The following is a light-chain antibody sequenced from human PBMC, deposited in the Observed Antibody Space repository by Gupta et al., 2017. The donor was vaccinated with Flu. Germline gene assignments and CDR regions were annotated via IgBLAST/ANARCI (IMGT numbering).Light chain of an antibody. Sequence: DIVMNQSPDSLAVSLGERATLHCKSSQSVLYSSNNKNYLTWYQQKPGQPPKLLIYWASTRESGVLDRFSSSGSGTDYTLTISSLQAEDVAVYYCHQYYDTPPTTFGQGTKVEIK. J-gene: IGKJ1*01. CDR1: QSVLYSSNNKNY. CDR2: WAS. V-gene: IGKV4-1*01. CDR3: HQYYDTPPTT.